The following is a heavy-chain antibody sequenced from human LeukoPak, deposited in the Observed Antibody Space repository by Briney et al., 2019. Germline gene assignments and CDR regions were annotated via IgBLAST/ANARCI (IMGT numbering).Heavy chain of an antibody. Sequence: GESLKISCKGSGYSFITYWIGWVRQMPGKGLEWMGIIYAGGSDTRYSPSFQGQVTISADKSISTAYLQWSSLKASDTAMYYCARREEYCSSGNCYGYWGQGTLVTVSS. D-gene: IGHD2-15*01. CDR3: ARREEYCSSGNCYGY. J-gene: IGHJ4*02. CDR2: IYAGGSDT. V-gene: IGHV5-51*01. CDR1: GYSFITYW.